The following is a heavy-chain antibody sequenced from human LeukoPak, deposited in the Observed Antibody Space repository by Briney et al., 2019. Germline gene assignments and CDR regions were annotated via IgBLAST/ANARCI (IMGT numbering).Heavy chain of an antibody. CDR3: AKALTGDTASEE. D-gene: IGHD5-18*01. J-gene: IGHJ4*02. CDR2: ISWNSGSI. V-gene: IGHV3-9*01. Sequence: GGSLRLSCAASGFTFDDYAMHWVRQAPGKGLEWVSGISWNSGSIGYADSVKGRFTISRDNAKNSLYLQMNSLRAEDTALYYCAKALTGDTASEEWGQGTLVTVSS. CDR1: GFTFDDYA.